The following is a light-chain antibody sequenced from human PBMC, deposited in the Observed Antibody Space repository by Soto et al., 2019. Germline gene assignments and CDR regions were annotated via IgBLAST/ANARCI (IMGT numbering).Light chain of an antibody. J-gene: IGLJ1*01. CDR1: SSDVGGYNS. Sequence: QSVLTQPASVSGSPGQSITISCTGTSSDVGGYNSVSWYQQRPGKAPKLMIYNVSNRPSGVSNRFSGSKSGNTASLTISGLQAEDEADYYCSSYTSSSTYVFGTGTKVTVL. V-gene: IGLV2-14*01. CDR2: NVS. CDR3: SSYTSSSTYV.